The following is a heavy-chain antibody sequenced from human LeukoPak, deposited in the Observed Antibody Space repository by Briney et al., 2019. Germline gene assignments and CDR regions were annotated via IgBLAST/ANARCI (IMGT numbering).Heavy chain of an antibody. D-gene: IGHD3-22*01. J-gene: IGHJ1*01. CDR3: AATYYYDSSGPYEYFQH. CDR2: ISSSSSYI. V-gene: IGHV3-21*01. Sequence: GGSLRLSCAASGFTFSSYSMNWVRQAPGKGLEWVSSISSSSSYIYYADSVKGRFTTSRDNAKNSLYLQMNSLRAEDTAVYYCAATYYYDSSGPYEYFQHWGQGTLVTVSS. CDR1: GFTFSSYS.